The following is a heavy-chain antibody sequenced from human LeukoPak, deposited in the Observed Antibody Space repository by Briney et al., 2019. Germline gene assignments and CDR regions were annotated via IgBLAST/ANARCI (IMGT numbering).Heavy chain of an antibody. Sequence: PSETLSLTCTVSGGSISSYYWSWIRQPAGKGLEWIGRIYTSGSTNYNPSLKSRVTMSVDTSKNQFSLKLSSVTAADTAVYYCARGYYYYDSSGYLYWFDPWGQGTLVTVSS. CDR2: IYTSGST. CDR3: ARGYYYYDSSGYLYWFDP. D-gene: IGHD3-22*01. CDR1: GGSISSYY. V-gene: IGHV4-4*07. J-gene: IGHJ5*02.